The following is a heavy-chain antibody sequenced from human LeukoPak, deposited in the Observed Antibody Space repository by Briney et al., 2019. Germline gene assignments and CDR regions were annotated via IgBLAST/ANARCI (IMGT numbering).Heavy chain of an antibody. CDR2: ISADGHST. CDR1: GFTFDDYA. J-gene: IGHJ4*02. Sequence: GGSLRLSCAASGFTFDDYAMHWVCQAPGKGLEWVSLISADGHSTYYANSVKGRFTISRDNFKNSLYLQMNSLKTEDTALYYCAKDPHTFYNYGHYYFDYWGRGTLVTVSS. CDR3: AKDPHTFYNYGHYYFDY. V-gene: IGHV3-43*02. D-gene: IGHD5-18*01.